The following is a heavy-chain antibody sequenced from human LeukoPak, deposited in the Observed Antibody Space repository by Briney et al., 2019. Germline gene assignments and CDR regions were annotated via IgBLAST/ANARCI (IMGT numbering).Heavy chain of an antibody. Sequence: GGSLRLSCAASGFTFSNAWMSWVRQGPGKGLEWVGRIQSKPEGGATDYAAPVKGRFTISRDDSKNTLYLQMNSLKTEDTAVYYCVTDPLGYYTSGTYRDYFDYWGQGTLVTVSS. J-gene: IGHJ4*02. CDR1: GFTFSNAW. CDR3: VTDPLGYYTSGTYRDYFDY. D-gene: IGHD3-10*01. CDR2: IQSKPEGGAT. V-gene: IGHV3-15*01.